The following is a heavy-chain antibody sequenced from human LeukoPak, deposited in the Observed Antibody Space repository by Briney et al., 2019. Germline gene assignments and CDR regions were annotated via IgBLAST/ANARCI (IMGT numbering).Heavy chain of an antibody. CDR3: ANFGDLFLGIDY. J-gene: IGHJ4*02. D-gene: IGHD3-10*01. Sequence: GGSLRLSCAASGFTFSIYAMSSVRQAPGKGLEWVSAIRGSGGSTYYADSVKGRFTISRDNSKNTLYLQMNSLRAEDTAVYYCANFGDLFLGIDYWGQGTLVTVSS. CDR1: GFTFSIYA. CDR2: IRGSGGST. V-gene: IGHV3-23*01.